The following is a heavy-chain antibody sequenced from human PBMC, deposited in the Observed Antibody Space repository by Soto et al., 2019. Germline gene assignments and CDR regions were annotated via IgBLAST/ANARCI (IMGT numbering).Heavy chain of an antibody. J-gene: IGHJ4*02. V-gene: IGHV4-61*01. CDR3: ARDFAYFDS. Sequence: PSETLTLTFPVSGGSFKSGSYSWSWIRQPPGKGLEWIGYVYHTGRTSYNPSLKSRVSISMDTSKNQFSLNLDSVTAADTAVYFCARDFAYFDSWGQGNLVTVSS. CDR2: VYHTGRT. CDR1: GGSFKSGSYS. D-gene: IGHD3-3*01.